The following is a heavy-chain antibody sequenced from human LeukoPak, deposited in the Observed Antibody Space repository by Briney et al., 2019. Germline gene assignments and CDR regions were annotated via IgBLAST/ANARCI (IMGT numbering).Heavy chain of an antibody. J-gene: IGHJ4*02. D-gene: IGHD3-22*01. CDR2: ISYDGSNK. Sequence: GGSLRLSCAASGFTFSGYAMHWVRQAPGKGLEWVAVISYDGSNKYYADSVKGRFTISRDNSKNTLYLQMNSLRAEDTAVYYCARGDYYDSSGYDYWGQGTLVTVSS. CDR1: GFTFSGYA. CDR3: ARGDYYDSSGYDY. V-gene: IGHV3-30-3*01.